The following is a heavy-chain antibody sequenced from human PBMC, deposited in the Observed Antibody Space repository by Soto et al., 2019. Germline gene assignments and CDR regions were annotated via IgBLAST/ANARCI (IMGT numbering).Heavy chain of an antibody. V-gene: IGHV1-69*05. Sequence: SVKVSCKASGGTFSSYAISWVRQAPGQGLEWMGGIIPIFGTANYAQKFQGRVTITRDTSASTAYMELSSLRSEDTAVYYCARDIGRDGYNYMGYWGQGTLVTVSS. J-gene: IGHJ4*02. CDR3: ARDIGRDGYNYMGY. CDR2: IIPIFGTA. D-gene: IGHD5-12*01. CDR1: GGTFSSYA.